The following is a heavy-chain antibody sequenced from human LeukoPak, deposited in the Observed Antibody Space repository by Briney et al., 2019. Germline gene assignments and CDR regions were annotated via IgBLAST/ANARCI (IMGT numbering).Heavy chain of an antibody. CDR2: IWYDGSNK. V-gene: IGHV3-33*01. CDR1: GFTLSSYG. J-gene: IGHJ4*02. D-gene: IGHD6-6*01. CDR3: ARPYSSSSDYYFDY. Sequence: PGGSLRLSCAASGFTLSSYGMHWVRQAPGKGLEWVAVIWYDGSNKYYADSVKGRFTISRDNSKNTLYLQMSSLRAEDTAVYYCARPYSSSSDYYFDYWGQGTLVTVSS.